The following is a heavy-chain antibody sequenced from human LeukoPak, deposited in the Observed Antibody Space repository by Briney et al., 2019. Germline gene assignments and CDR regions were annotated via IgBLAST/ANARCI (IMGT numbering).Heavy chain of an antibody. CDR3: ARSYSSSPFGGGGWFDP. CDR2: INWNGGST. D-gene: IGHD6-13*01. Sequence: GGSLRLSCAASGFTFDDYGMSWVRQAPGKGLEWVSGINWNGGSTGYADSVKGRFTISRDNAKNSLYLQMNSLRAEDTALYYCARSYSSSPFGGGGWFDPWGQGTLVTVSS. V-gene: IGHV3-20*04. CDR1: GFTFDDYG. J-gene: IGHJ5*02.